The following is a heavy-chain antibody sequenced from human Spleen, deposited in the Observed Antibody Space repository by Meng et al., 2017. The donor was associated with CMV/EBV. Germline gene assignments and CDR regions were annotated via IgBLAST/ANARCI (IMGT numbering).Heavy chain of an antibody. J-gene: IGHJ5*02. CDR1: YG. V-gene: IGHV1-18*01. CDR3: ARDLTPLAYCSGGSCSSILRSDP. Sequence: YGISWARQAPGQGLEWMGWISANNGNTNYAQRLQGRVTMTTDTYRSTAYMELRSLRSDDTAVYYCARDLTPLAYCSGGSCSSILRSDPWGQGTLVTVSS. D-gene: IGHD2-15*01. CDR2: ISANNGNT.